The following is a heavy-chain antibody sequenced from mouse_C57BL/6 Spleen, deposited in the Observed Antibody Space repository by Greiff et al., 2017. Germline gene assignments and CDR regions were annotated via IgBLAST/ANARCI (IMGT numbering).Heavy chain of an antibody. CDR1: GFTFSSYT. J-gene: IGHJ4*01. D-gene: IGHD1-1*01. V-gene: IGHV5-9*01. CDR3: ARHETTVVATKAMDY. CDR2: ISGGGGNT. Sequence: EVQVVESGGGLVKPGGSLKLSCAASGFTFSSYTMSWVRQTPEKRLEWVATISGGGGNTYYPDSVKGRFTISRDNAKNTLYLQMSSLRSEDTALYYCARHETTVVATKAMDYWGQGTSVTVSS.